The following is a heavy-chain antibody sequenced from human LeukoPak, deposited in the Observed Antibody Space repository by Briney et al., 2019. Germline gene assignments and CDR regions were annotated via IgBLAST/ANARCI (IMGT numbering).Heavy chain of an antibody. CDR1: GFTFSSYD. Sequence: GGSLRLSCAASGFTFSSYDMHWVRQGTGKGLEWVSAINTAGDTYYPGSVKGRFTISRENAKNSLYLQMNSLRAGDTAVYYCAREVSGWYDYWGQGTLVTVSS. CDR3: AREVSGWYDY. J-gene: IGHJ4*02. D-gene: IGHD6-19*01. V-gene: IGHV3-13*01. CDR2: INTAGDT.